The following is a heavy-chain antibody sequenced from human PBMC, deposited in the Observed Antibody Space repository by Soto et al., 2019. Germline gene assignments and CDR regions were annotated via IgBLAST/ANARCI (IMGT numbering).Heavy chain of an antibody. V-gene: IGHV3-23*01. CDR2: ISGSGGIT. Sequence: EVQLLESGGGLVQPGGSLRLSCAASGFTFSSYAMSWVRQAPGKGLEWVSAISGSGGITYYEDSVKGRFTISRDNSKNMLYLQMNSLSGEDTAGSYCAKDWDYYSSGRYYEDSMYSPMDVGGKGTMVTVSS. CDR1: GFTFSSYA. J-gene: IGHJ6*03. D-gene: IGHD3-10*01. CDR3: AKDWDYYSSGRYYEDSMYSPMDV.